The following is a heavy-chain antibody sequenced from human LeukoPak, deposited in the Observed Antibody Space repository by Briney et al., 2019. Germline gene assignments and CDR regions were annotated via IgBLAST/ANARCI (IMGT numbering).Heavy chain of an antibody. Sequence: SETLSLTCTVSGVSISSGRYYWSWMRQPPGKGLEWIGSIYYSGSTYYNPSLKSRVTISVDTSKNQFSLKLSSVTAADTAVYYCARRTAAAAGTFLGAFFDYWGQGTLVTVSS. V-gene: IGHV4-39*01. CDR3: ARRTAAAAGTFLGAFFDY. CDR1: GVSISSGRYY. D-gene: IGHD6-13*01. J-gene: IGHJ4*02. CDR2: IYYSGST.